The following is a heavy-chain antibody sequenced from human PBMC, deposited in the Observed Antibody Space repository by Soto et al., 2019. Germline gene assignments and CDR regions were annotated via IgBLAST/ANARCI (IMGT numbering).Heavy chain of an antibody. Sequence: ASVKVSCKASGYTFTGYYIHWVREAPGQGLEWMGWINPQTGGTSYAQKFQGRVTLSRDTSINTAYLELSRLTFDDAAVYFCARARYQVISEGMDVWGQGTTVTVSS. CDR2: INPQTGGT. D-gene: IGHD2-2*01. V-gene: IGHV1-2*02. CDR3: ARARYQVISEGMDV. CDR1: GYTFTGYY. J-gene: IGHJ6*02.